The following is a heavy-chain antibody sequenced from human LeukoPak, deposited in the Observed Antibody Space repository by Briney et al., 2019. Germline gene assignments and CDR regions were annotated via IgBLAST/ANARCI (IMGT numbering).Heavy chain of an antibody. CDR2: IYYSGSS. D-gene: IGHD2-15*01. CDR1: GGSISSSSHY. CDR3: ASLPAITTYYCCYMDV. J-gene: IGHJ6*01. Sequence: SETLSLTCAVSGGSISSSSHYWGWIRQAPGKRLECIGTIYYSGSSYYNPSLKSRVTMSVDTSKNQFSLRLSSVTAADTAVYYCASLPAITTYYCCYMDVWGQGTRVTVSS. V-gene: IGHV4-39*01.